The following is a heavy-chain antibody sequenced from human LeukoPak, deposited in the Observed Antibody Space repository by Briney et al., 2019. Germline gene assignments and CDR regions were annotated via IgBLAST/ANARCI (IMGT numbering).Heavy chain of an antibody. J-gene: IGHJ4*02. Sequence: ASVKVSCKASGGTFSSYAISWVRQAPGQGLEWMGGIIPIFGTANYAQKFQGRATTTTDESTSTAYMELSSLGSEDTAVYYCARDAGYYGSGSYYNYYFDYWGQGTLVTVSS. CDR1: GGTFSSYA. CDR2: IIPIFGTA. V-gene: IGHV1-69*05. CDR3: ARDAGYYGSGSYYNYYFDY. D-gene: IGHD3-10*01.